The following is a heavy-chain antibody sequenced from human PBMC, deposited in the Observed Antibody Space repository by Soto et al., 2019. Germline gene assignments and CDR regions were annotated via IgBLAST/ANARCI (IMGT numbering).Heavy chain of an antibody. CDR1: GGTFSSYA. CDR3: ARDPGYYGSGSWSGWFDP. Sequence: ASVKVSCKASGGTFSSYAISWVRQAPGQGLEWMGGIIPIFGTANYAQKFQGRVTITADESTSTAYMELSSLRSEDTAVYYCARDPGYYGSGSWSGWFDPWGQGTLVTVSS. J-gene: IGHJ5*02. D-gene: IGHD3-10*01. V-gene: IGHV1-69*13. CDR2: IIPIFGTA.